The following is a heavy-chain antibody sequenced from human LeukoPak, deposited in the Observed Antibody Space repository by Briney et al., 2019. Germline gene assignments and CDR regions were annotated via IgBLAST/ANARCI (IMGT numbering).Heavy chain of an antibody. Sequence: PTETLPLTCTVHGHSISNYHWSWIPQTPGKGLERIEHIHYSRSTNYSPSLKSRVTISVDTSKNQFSLKLSSVTAADTAVYYCARDDGDYEHSLDYWGQGTLVTVSS. V-gene: IGHV4-59*01. CDR2: IHYSRST. CDR1: GHSISNYH. D-gene: IGHD4-17*01. J-gene: IGHJ4*02. CDR3: ARDDGDYEHSLDY.